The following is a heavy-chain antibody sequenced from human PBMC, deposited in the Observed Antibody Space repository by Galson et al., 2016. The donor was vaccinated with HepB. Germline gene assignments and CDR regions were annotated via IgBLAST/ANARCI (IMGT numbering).Heavy chain of an antibody. V-gene: IGHV3-30*18. D-gene: IGHD3-9*01. CDR1: GFIFNTYG. CDR2: TSYDGNNK. Sequence: SLRLSCAASGFIFNTYGMHWVRQTPGKGLEWVSFTSYDGNNKYYADSVRGRFIISRDNTRNTLSLQMNSLRPEDTAVYHCAKPVFHYDVLTAFDSWGQGTPVTVSS. J-gene: IGHJ4*02. CDR3: AKPVFHYDVLTAFDS.